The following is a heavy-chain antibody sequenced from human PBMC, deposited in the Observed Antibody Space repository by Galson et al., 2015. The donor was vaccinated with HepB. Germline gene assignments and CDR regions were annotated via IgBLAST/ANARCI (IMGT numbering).Heavy chain of an antibody. CDR2: IYYSGKT. J-gene: IGHJ5*02. Sequence: SETLSLTCTVSGGPINSSNDYWGWIRQPPGKGLEWIGSIYYSGKTYYNPSLKSRLTISVDTSKNHFALMLSFVTAADTGIYYCARGLGSDTNDYVEAWGQGTRVTVSS. CDR3: ARGLGSDTNDYVEA. V-gene: IGHV4-39*02. CDR1: GGPINSSNDY. D-gene: IGHD3-16*01.